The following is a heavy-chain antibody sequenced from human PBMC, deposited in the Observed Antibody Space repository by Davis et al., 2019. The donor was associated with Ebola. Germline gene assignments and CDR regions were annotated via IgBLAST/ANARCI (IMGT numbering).Heavy chain of an antibody. V-gene: IGHV7-4-1*02. CDR2: INTNTGNP. CDR3: ARVNGYSSSWYVDDFDY. D-gene: IGHD6-13*01. Sequence: ASVQVSCKASGYTFTSYAMNWVRQAPGQGLEWMGWINTNTGNPTYAQGFTGRFVFSLDTSVSTAYLQISSLKAEDTAVYYCARVNGYSSSWYVDDFDYWGQGTLVTVSS. J-gene: IGHJ4*02. CDR1: GYTFTSYA.